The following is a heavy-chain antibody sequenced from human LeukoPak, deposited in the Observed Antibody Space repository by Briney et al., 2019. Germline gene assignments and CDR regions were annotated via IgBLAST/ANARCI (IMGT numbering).Heavy chain of an antibody. Sequence: ASVKVSCKASGYTFTSYGISWVRQAPGQGLEWMGRISAYNGNTNYAQKLQGRVTMTTDTSTSTAYMELRSLRSDDTAVYYCARDRLPGYYYGMDVWGQGTTVTVSS. CDR1: GYTFTSYG. CDR2: ISAYNGNT. J-gene: IGHJ6*02. V-gene: IGHV1-18*01. CDR3: ARDRLPGYYYGMDV.